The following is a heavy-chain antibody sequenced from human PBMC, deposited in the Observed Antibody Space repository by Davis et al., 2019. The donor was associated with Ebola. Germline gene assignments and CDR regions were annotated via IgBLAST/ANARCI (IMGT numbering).Heavy chain of an antibody. CDR3: ARDKWSTQADY. J-gene: IGHJ4*02. D-gene: IGHD1-26*01. Sequence: PGGSLRLSCAASGFTFSSYSMNWVRQAPGKGLEWVSYISSSSSTIYYADSVKGRFTISRDNAKNSLYLQMNSLRAEDTAVYYCARDKWSTQADYWGQGTLVTVSS. V-gene: IGHV3-48*04. CDR1: GFTFSSYS. CDR2: ISSSSSTI.